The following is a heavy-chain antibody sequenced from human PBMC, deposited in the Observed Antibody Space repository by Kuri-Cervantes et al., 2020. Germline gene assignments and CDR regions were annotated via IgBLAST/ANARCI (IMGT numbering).Heavy chain of an antibody. Sequence: GGSLRLSCAASGFTFSSYWMSWVRQAPGKGLEWVAVISYDGSNKYYADSVKGRFTISRDNAKNSLYLQMNSLRSEDTAVYYCARDKSTGWPLLAFWGQGTLVTVSS. CDR1: GFTFSSYW. CDR3: ARDKSTGWPLLAF. J-gene: IGHJ4*02. V-gene: IGHV3-30*03. CDR2: ISYDGSNK. D-gene: IGHD6-19*01.